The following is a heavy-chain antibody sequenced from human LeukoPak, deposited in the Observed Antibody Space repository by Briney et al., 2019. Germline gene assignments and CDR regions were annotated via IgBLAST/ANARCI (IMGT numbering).Heavy chain of an antibody. Sequence: GGSLRLSCAASGFTFSSYAMHWVRQAPGKGLEYVSAISIHGGDTYYANSVKGRFTISRDNSRNTLYLQMGSLRAEDMAVYYCARVLRDASGYYDYWGQGTLVTVSS. D-gene: IGHD3-22*01. J-gene: IGHJ4*02. CDR3: ARVLRDASGYYDY. V-gene: IGHV3-64*01. CDR1: GFTFSSYA. CDR2: ISIHGGDT.